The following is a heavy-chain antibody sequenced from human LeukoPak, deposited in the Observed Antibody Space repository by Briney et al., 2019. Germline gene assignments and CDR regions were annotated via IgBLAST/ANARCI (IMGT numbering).Heavy chain of an antibody. CDR1: GFTFSTYA. V-gene: IGHV3-21*06. CDR2: ISTSSSYI. Sequence: GGSLRLSCAVSGFTFSTYAMNWVRQAPGKGLEWVSSISTSSSYIYYADSVKGRFTISRDNAKNSLYLQMNSLRAEDTAVYYCARSPSGYWDFDYWGQGTPVTVSS. CDR3: ARSPSGYWDFDY. J-gene: IGHJ4*02. D-gene: IGHD6-13*01.